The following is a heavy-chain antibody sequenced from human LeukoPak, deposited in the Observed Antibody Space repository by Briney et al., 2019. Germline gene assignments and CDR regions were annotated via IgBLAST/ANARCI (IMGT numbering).Heavy chain of an antibody. D-gene: IGHD4-17*01. CDR2: ISAGGGST. Sequence: PGGSLRLSCAVSGLTFSDYSMAWVRQAPGKGLFWVSGISAGGGSTYYADSVKGRFTISRDNSKNTLYLQMNSLRAEDTAVYYCAKDVYGDYGGLVYWGQGTLVTVSS. CDR1: GLTFSDYS. J-gene: IGHJ4*02. V-gene: IGHV3-23*01. CDR3: AKDVYGDYGGLVY.